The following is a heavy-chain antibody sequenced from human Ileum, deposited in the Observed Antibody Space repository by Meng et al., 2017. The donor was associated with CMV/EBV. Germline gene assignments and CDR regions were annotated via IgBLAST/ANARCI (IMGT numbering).Heavy chain of an antibody. V-gene: IGHV4-34*02. CDR3: AREPPFVPADS. CDR2: VSHSGVT. J-gene: IGHJ4*02. D-gene: IGHD2-21*01. CDR1: GGSFSGYY. Sequence: QGPLPPWGAGLLKPSENLSLTCAVYGGSFSGYYWSWIRQPPGKGLEWIAEVSHSGVTNYNPSLKSRVTISIDTSKNQFSLHLSSVTAADTAVYYCAREPPFVPADSWGQGTLVTVSS.